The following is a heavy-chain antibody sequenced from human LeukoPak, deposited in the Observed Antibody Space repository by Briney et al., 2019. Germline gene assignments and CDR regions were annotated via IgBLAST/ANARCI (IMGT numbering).Heavy chain of an antibody. CDR2: TWYDGSNK. CDR3: ARGGLTIAEATTSWYLDY. D-gene: IGHD1-26*01. CDR1: GFSFSIYG. V-gene: IGHV3-33*01. J-gene: IGHJ4*02. Sequence: GGSLRLSCATSGFSFSIYGMHWVRQAQGKGLEWVALTWYDGSNKNYVDSVKGRFTISRDNSKNTLYLQMNSLRGEDTAVYYCARGGLTIAEATTSWYLDYWGQGTLVTVSS.